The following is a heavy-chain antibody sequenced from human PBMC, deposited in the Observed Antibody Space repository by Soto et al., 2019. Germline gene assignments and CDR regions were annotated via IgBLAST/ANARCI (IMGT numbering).Heavy chain of an antibody. Sequence: PSETLSLTCTVSGGSISSGGYYWSWIRQHPGKGLEWIGYIYYSGSTYYNPSLKSRVTISVDTSKNQFSLKLSSVTAADTAVYYCARDSGYSSSSDGYYYYYMDVWGKGTTVTVSS. CDR1: GGSISSGGYY. J-gene: IGHJ6*03. CDR3: ARDSGYSSSSDGYYYYYMDV. CDR2: IYYSGST. D-gene: IGHD6-6*01. V-gene: IGHV4-31*03.